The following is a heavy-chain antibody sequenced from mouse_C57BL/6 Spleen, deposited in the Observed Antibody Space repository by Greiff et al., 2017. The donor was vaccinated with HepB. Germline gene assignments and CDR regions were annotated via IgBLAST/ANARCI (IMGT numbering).Heavy chain of an antibody. CDR2: ISDGGSYT. CDR3: ARDGYGKGAY. CDR1: GFTFSSYA. D-gene: IGHD2-10*02. J-gene: IGHJ3*01. Sequence: EVKLMESGGGLVKPGESLKLSCAASGFTFSSYAMSWVRQTPEKRLEWVATISDGGSYTYYPDNLKGRFTISRDNDKNTLYLQMRHLKSEDTAMYYCARDGYGKGAYWGQGTLVTVSA. V-gene: IGHV5-4*01.